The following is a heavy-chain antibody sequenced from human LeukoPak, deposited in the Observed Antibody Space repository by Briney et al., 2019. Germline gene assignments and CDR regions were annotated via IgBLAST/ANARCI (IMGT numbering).Heavy chain of an antibody. D-gene: IGHD3-9*01. CDR1: GGTFSSYA. CDR2: IIPIFGTA. CDR3: ATGGGDRYLDFDY. J-gene: IGHJ4*02. Sequence: SVKVSCKASGGTFSSYAISWVRQAPGQGLEWMGGIIPIFGTANYAQKFQGRVTITTDESTSTAYMELSSLRSEDTAVYYCATGGGDRYLDFDYWGQGTLVTVSS. V-gene: IGHV1-69*05.